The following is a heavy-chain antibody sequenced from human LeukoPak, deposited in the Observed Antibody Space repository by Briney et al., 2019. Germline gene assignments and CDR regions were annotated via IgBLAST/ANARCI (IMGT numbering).Heavy chain of an antibody. CDR1: GFIVSSNY. J-gene: IGHJ4*02. Sequence: GGSLRLSCAASGFIVSSNYISWVRQAPGKGLEWVSVIYSGGTTYYADSVKGRFTISRDNSKNTLYLQMNSLRAEDTAVYYCARYHSGWYYSDYWGEGTLVTVSS. D-gene: IGHD6-19*01. V-gene: IGHV3-53*01. CDR3: ARYHSGWYYSDY. CDR2: IYSGGTT.